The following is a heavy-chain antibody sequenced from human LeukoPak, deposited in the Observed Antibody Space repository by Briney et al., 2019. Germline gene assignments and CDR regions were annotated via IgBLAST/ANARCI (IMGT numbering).Heavy chain of an antibody. CDR3: ATRDKMVYAIRSFDY. CDR1: GFTFSSYA. CDR2: ISGSSGST. D-gene: IGHD2-8*01. V-gene: IGHV3-23*01. J-gene: IGHJ4*02. Sequence: HPGGSLRLSCAASGFTFSSYAMSWVRQAPGKGLEWVSAISGSSGSTYYADSVKGRFTISRDNSKNTLYLQMNSLRAEDTAVYYCATRDKMVYAIRSFDYWGQGTLVTVSS.